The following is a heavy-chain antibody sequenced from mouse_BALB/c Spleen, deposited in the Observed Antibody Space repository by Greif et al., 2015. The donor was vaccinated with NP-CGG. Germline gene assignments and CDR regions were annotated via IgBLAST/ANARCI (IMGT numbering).Heavy chain of an antibody. CDR2: ISSGGGST. J-gene: IGHJ2*01. V-gene: IGHV5-12-1*01. CDR3: ARHEGGYDYDFDY. CDR1: GFAFSSYD. Sequence: EVQRVESGGGLVKPGGSLKLSCAASGFAFSSYDMSWVRQTPEKRLEWVAYISSGGGSTYYPDTVKGRFTISRDNAKNTLYLQMSSLKSEDTAMYYCARHEGGYDYDFDYWGQGTTLTVSS. D-gene: IGHD2-4*01.